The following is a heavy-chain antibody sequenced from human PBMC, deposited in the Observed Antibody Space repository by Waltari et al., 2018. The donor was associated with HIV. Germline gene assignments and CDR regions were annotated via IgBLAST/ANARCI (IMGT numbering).Heavy chain of an antibody. V-gene: IGHV3-30*18. D-gene: IGHD6-13*01. Sequence: QPGRSLRLSCAASGFTFSSYGMHWVRQAPGKGLEWVAVISYDGSNKYYADSVKGRFTISRDNSKNTLYLQMNSLRAEDTAVYYCAKGRGAAAATQYFQHWGQGTLVTVSS. CDR1: GFTFSSYG. CDR3: AKGRGAAAATQYFQH. J-gene: IGHJ1*01. CDR2: ISYDGSNK.